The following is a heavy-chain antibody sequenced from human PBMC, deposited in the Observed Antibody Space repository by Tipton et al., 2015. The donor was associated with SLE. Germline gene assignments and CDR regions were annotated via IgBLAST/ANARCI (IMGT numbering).Heavy chain of an antibody. CDR2: ISSSGGST. V-gene: IGHV3-23*01. CDR1: GFTFSSYA. J-gene: IGHJ4*02. CDR3: VKGENYYDSSGPGYFDY. Sequence: SLRLSCAASGFTFSSYAMSWVRQAPGKGLEWVSAISSSGGSTYYADSVKGRFTISRDNSKNTLYLQMSSLRAEDTAVYYCVKGENYYDSSGPGYFDYWGQGTLVTVSS. D-gene: IGHD3-22*01.